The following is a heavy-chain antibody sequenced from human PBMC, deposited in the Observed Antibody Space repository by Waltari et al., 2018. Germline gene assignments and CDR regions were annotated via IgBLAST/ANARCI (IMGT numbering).Heavy chain of an antibody. Sequence: QVQLQEPGPGLVKHSETLSRTCTVSVGPISSSYLRWIRQPPGKGLEWIGYIYYSGSTNYNPSLKSRVTISVDTSKNQFSLKLSSVTAADTAVYYCARVAQVVMEFDYWGQGTLVTVSS. CDR3: ARVAQVVMEFDY. CDR2: IYYSGST. V-gene: IGHV4-59*01. J-gene: IGHJ4*02. CDR1: VGPISSSY. D-gene: IGHD2-15*01.